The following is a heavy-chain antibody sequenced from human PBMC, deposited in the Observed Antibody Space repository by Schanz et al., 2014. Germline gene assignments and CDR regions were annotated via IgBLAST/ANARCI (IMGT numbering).Heavy chain of an antibody. Sequence: EVQLVESGGGLVQPGRSLRLSCAASGFTFDDHAMHWVRQVPGKGLEWVSGISWNSGNIAYADSVKGRFIISRDNAKNSLYLQMNSLRPEDTALYYCAKVQTHTLYGGNSCFDYWGQGTLVTVSS. J-gene: IGHJ4*02. CDR2: ISWNSGNI. V-gene: IGHV3-9*01. CDR1: GFTFDDHA. D-gene: IGHD2-21*02. CDR3: AKVQTHTLYGGNSCFDY.